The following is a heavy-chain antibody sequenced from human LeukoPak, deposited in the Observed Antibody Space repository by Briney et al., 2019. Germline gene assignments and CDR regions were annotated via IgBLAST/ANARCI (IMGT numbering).Heavy chain of an antibody. J-gene: IGHJ5*02. D-gene: IGHD3-22*01. Sequence: ASVKVSRKASGYTFTSYGISWVRQAPGQGLEWMGWISAYNGNTNYAQKLQGRVTMTTDTSTSTAYMELRSLGSDDTAVYYCARDGDSTGYYWFDPWGQGTPVTVSS. CDR3: ARDGDSTGYYWFDP. CDR2: ISAYNGNT. V-gene: IGHV1-18*01. CDR1: GYTFTSYG.